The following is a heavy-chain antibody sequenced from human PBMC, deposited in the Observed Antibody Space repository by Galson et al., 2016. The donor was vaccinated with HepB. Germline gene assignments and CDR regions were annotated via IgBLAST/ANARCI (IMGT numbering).Heavy chain of an antibody. CDR1: GFTFSSYA. CDR3: AKDLVVATGFDY. CDR2: ISGGGGGT. D-gene: IGHD2-8*02. Sequence: SLRLSCAASGFTFSSYAMNWVRQAPGKGLEWVSAISGGGGGTYYADSVKGRFTISRDNSKNTLYLQMNSLRAEDTAVYYCAKDLVVATGFDYWGQGTLVTVSS. J-gene: IGHJ4*02. V-gene: IGHV3-23*01.